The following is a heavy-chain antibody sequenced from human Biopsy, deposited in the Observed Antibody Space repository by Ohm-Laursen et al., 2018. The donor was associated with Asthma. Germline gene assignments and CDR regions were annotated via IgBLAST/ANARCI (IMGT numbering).Heavy chain of an antibody. CDR1: GFTFNSYG. D-gene: IGHD3-3*01. J-gene: IGHJ6*02. CDR3: ARGAYCDFWSGYSRPIPGYYGMDV. V-gene: IGHV3-30*03. CDR2: ISYDGRNK. Sequence: SLRLSCTASGFTFNSYGMHWVRQAPGKGLEWVAVISYDGRNKYYGDSVKGRFTISRDNSKNTVYLQMISLRVEDTSVYYCARGAYCDFWSGYSRPIPGYYGMDVWGHGTTVTVSS.